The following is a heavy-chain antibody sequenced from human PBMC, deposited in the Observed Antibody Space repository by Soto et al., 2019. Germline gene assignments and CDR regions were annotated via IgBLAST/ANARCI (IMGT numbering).Heavy chain of an antibody. CDR2: IWYDGSNK. CDR3: ARTVAGDQYFDY. V-gene: IGHV3-33*01. J-gene: IGHJ4*02. CDR1: GFTFSSYG. D-gene: IGHD6-19*01. Sequence: QVQLVESGGGVVQPGRSLRLSCAASGFTFSSYGMHWVRQAPGKGLEWVAVIWYDGSNKYYADSVKGRFTISRDNSKNTLYLQMNSLRAEDTAVYYCARTVAGDQYFDYWGQGTLVTVSS.